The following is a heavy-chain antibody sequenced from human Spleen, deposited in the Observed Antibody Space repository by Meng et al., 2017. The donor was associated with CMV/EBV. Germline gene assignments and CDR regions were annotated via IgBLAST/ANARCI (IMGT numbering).Heavy chain of an antibody. D-gene: IGHD5-18*01. Sequence: ASVKVSCKASGYTFTDYYIHWVRQAPGQGLEWMGWINLNSGGTQYAQKFQGRVTMIRDTSISTAYTELSRLRAEDPAVYYCARDRRRQLWGRDFNYYVMDVWGQGTTVTVSS. J-gene: IGHJ6*02. CDR3: ARDRRRQLWGRDFNYYVMDV. CDR1: GYTFTDYY. CDR2: INLNSGGT. V-gene: IGHV1-2*02.